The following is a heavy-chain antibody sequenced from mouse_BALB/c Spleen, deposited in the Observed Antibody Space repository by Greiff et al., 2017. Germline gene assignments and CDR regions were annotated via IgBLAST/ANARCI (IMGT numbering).Heavy chain of an antibody. D-gene: IGHD2-1*01. CDR2: ISSGGGST. V-gene: IGHV5-12-1*01. J-gene: IGHJ3*01. CDR1: GFAFSSYD. Sequence: EVKLQESGGGLVKPGGSLKLSCAASGFAFSSYDMSWVRQTPEKRLEWVAYISSGGGSTYYPDTVKGRFTISRDNAKNTLYLQMSSLKSEDTAMYYCARHGNPAWFAYWGQGTLVTVSA. CDR3: ARHGNPAWFAY.